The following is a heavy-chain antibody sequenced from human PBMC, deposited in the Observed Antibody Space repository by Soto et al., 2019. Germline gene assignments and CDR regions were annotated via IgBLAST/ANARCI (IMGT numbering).Heavy chain of an antibody. Sequence: QVKVVESGGGVVQPGGSLRLSCTASGFTFSSYGMHWLRQAPGKGLEWVAVISNDGNRKWYIDPVKGRFTISKDNSKNTLYLEMNTVRTEDTAMYYCAKDIYNEGHHLGADYWGQGTLVTVSS. J-gene: IGHJ4*02. CDR3: AKDIYNEGHHLGADY. D-gene: IGHD3-16*01. CDR2: ISNDGNRK. V-gene: IGHV3-30*18. CDR1: GFTFSSYG.